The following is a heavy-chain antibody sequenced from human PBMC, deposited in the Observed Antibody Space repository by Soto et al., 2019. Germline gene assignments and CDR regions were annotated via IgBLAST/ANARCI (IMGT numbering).Heavy chain of an antibody. J-gene: IGHJ6*02. V-gene: IGHV6-1*01. CDR2: TYYRSKWYN. CDR3: AKSSETGYYYYYYDMDV. Sequence: PSQTLSLTCAISGDSVSSNSAAWNWIRQSPSRGLEWLGRTYYRSKWYNDYAVSVKSRITINPDTSKNQFSLQLNSVTPEDTAVYYCAKSSETGYYYYYYDMDVWGQGTTVTVSS. CDR1: GDSVSSNSAA. D-gene: IGHD6-25*01.